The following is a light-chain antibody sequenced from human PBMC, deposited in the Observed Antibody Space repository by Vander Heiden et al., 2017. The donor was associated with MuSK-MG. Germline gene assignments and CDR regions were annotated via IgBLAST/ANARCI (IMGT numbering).Light chain of an antibody. CDR3: LQHNNYPPLT. CDR2: AAS. Sequence: DIQLTQPPSSLSASVGDRVTITCRASQGIRNDLAWYQEKPGKAPKRLIYAASSLQSGVPSRFSGSGSGTEFTLTISSLQPEDFATYYCLQHNNYPPLTFGGGTKVEI. V-gene: IGKV1-17*01. J-gene: IGKJ4*01. CDR1: QGIRND.